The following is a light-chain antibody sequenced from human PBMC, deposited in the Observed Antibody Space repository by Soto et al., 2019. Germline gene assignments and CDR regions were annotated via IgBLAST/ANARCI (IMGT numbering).Light chain of an antibody. V-gene: IGLV2-11*01. Sequence: QSVLTQPRSVSGSPGQSVTISCTGSSSDVGGYNYVSWYQQHPGKAPNLIIYDVTKRPSGVPDRFSGSKSGNTASLTISGLQAEDEADYYCCSYAGYYTVEYVFGTGTKLTVL. J-gene: IGLJ1*01. CDR1: SSDVGGYNY. CDR2: DVT. CDR3: CSYAGYYTVEYV.